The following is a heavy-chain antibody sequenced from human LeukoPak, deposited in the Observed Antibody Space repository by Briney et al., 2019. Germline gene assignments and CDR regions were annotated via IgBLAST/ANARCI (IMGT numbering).Heavy chain of an antibody. CDR3: AKRVEYGSSWYYFDY. V-gene: IGHV3-30*18. CDR1: GFTFSSYG. J-gene: IGHJ4*02. D-gene: IGHD6-13*01. CDR2: IPYDGSNK. Sequence: GGSLRLSCAASGFTFSSYGMHWVRQAPGKGLEWVAVIPYDGSNKYYADSVKGRFTISRDNAKNSLYLQMNSLRAEDTAVYYCAKRVEYGSSWYYFDYWGQGTLVTVSS.